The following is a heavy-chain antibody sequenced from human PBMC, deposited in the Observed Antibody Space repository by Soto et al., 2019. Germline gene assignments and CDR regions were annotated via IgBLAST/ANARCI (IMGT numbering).Heavy chain of an antibody. CDR3: ATCRSGGSCYSGVYGMDV. J-gene: IGHJ6*02. V-gene: IGHV1-8*01. CDR1: GYTFTSYD. D-gene: IGHD2-15*01. CDR2: MNPNSGNT. Sequence: AAVKVSCKASGYTFTSYDINWVRQDTGQGLEWMGRMNPNSGNTGYAQKFQGRVTMTRNTSISTAYMELSSLRSEDTAVYYCATCRSGGSCYSGVYGMDVWGQGTTVTVSS.